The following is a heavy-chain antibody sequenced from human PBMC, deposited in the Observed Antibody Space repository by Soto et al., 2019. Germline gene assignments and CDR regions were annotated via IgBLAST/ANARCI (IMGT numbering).Heavy chain of an antibody. V-gene: IGHV3-30*18. CDR1: GFTFSSYG. CDR2: ISYDGSNK. Sequence: QVQLVESGGGVVQPGRSLRLSCAASGFTFSSYGMHWVRQAPGEGLEWVAVISYDGSNKYYADSVKGRFTISRDNSKNTLYLQMNSLRAEDTAVYYCAKDRGRGDRYYYGMDVWGQGTTVTVSS. CDR3: AKDRGRGDRYYYGMDV. D-gene: IGHD5-12*01. J-gene: IGHJ6*02.